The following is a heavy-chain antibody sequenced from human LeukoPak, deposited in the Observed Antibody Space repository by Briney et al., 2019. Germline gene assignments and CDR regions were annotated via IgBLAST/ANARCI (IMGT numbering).Heavy chain of an antibody. Sequence: SETLSLTCTVSGGSISSYYWSWIGQPPGKGLEWIGYIYYSGSTNYNPSLKSRVTISVDTSKNQFSLKLSSVTAADTAVYYCARLAAAGTRWFDPWGQGTLVTVSS. D-gene: IGHD6-13*01. CDR2: IYYSGST. J-gene: IGHJ5*02. V-gene: IGHV4-59*01. CDR1: GGSISSYY. CDR3: ARLAAAGTRWFDP.